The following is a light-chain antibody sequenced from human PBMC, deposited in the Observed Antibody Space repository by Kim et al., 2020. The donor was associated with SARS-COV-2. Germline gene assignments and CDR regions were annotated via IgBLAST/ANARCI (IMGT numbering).Light chain of an antibody. J-gene: IGKJ2*01. CDR2: DAA. V-gene: IGKV3-15*01. Sequence: SPGGGASLACRASQSKSSNLAWYQQRPSKAPKLLIYDAATRTTGSPATFSGSGSGTEITLTVSSLQSEDFEVDDCQHNNTWPPSITFGQGTKLEI. CDR3: QHNNTWPPSIT. CDR1: QSKSSN.